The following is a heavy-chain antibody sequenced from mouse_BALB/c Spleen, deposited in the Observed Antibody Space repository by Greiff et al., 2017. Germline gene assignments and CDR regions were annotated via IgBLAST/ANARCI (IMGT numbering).Heavy chain of an antibody. D-gene: IGHD2-10*01. J-gene: IGHJ1*01. CDR2: INSNGGST. CDR3: ARPYYGNYWYFDV. CDR1: GFTFSSYY. V-gene: IGHV5-6-2*01. Sequence: EVQVVESGGGLVKLGGSLKLSCAASGFTFSSYYMSWVRQTPEKRLELVAAINSNGGSTYYPDTVKGRFTISRDNAKNTLYLQMSSLKSEDTALYYCARPYYGNYWYFDVWGAGTTVTVSS.